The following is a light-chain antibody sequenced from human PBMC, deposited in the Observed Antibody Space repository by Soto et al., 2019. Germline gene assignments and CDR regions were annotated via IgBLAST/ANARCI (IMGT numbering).Light chain of an antibody. CDR1: QSVSNN. V-gene: IGKV3D-15*01. CDR3: QQRSNWPPVT. CDR2: GAS. Sequence: EIVLTQSPATLSVSPGERAALSCRASQSVSNNLAWYQQKPGQPPRLLIFGASTRATGIAARFSGSGSEAEFALTVSTLQSEDFGVYYCQQRSNWPPVTFGGGTKVDIK. J-gene: IGKJ4*01.